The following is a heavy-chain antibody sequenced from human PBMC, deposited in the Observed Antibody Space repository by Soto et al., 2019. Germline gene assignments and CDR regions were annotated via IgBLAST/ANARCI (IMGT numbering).Heavy chain of an antibody. V-gene: IGHV3-33*01. Sequence: GGSLRLSCAASGFTFSSYGMHWVRQAPGKGLEWVAVIWYDGSNKYYADSVKGRFTISRDNSKNTLYLQMNSLRAEDTAVYYCARGGPVRYFDWLVAGTVPTIASGGQGPLVPVSS. CDR1: GFTFSSYG. J-gene: IGHJ4*02. D-gene: IGHD3-9*01. CDR3: ARGGPVRYFDWLVAGTVPTIAS. CDR2: IWYDGSNK.